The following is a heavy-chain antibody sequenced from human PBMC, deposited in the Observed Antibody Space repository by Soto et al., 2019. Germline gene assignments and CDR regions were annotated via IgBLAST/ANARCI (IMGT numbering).Heavy chain of an antibody. J-gene: IGHJ6*02. CDR1: GYSFTSYW. CDR2: IDPSDSYT. D-gene: IGHD6-6*01. CDR3: ARQEYTSSFGVDV. V-gene: IGHV5-10-1*01. Sequence: GESLKISCKGSGYSFTSYWITWVRQMPGKGLEWMGRIDPSDSYTNYSPSFQGHVTISVDTSISTAYLQWSSLKASDTAIYYCARQEYTSSFGVDVWGQGTTVTVSS.